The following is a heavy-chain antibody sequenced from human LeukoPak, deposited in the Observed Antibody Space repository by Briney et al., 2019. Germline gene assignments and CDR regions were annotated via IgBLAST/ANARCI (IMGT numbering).Heavy chain of an antibody. J-gene: IGHJ4*02. V-gene: IGHV4-34*01. D-gene: IGHD6-13*01. CDR2: INHSGST. CDR1: GGSFSGYY. Sequence: SETLSPTCAVYGGSFSGYYWSWIRQPPGKGLEWIGEINHSGSTNYNPSLKSRVTISVDTSKNQFSLKLSSVTAADTAVYYCAREIAAGSLDYWCQGTLVTVSA. CDR3: AREIAAGSLDY.